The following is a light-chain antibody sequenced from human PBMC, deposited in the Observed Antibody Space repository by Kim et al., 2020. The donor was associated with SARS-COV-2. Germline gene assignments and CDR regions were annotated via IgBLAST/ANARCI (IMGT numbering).Light chain of an antibody. V-gene: IGLV2-14*01. CDR1: SSDVGGYNY. J-gene: IGLJ3*02. CDR3: SSYTSSSRV. Sequence: QSVLTQPASVSGSPGQSITISCTGTSSDVGGYNYVSWYQQHPGKAPKLMIYDVSKRPSGVSNRFSGSTSGNTASLTISGLQAEDEADYYCSSYTSSSRVFGGGTQLTVL. CDR2: DVS.